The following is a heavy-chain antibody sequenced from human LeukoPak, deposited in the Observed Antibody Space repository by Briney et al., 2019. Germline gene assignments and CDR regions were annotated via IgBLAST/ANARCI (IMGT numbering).Heavy chain of an antibody. Sequence: SETLSLTCTVSGGSISSYYWSWIRQPPGKGLEWIGYIYYSGRTRYNPSLKSRVTISVDTSKSQFSLKLSSVTAADTAVYYCARVGYDIWSWGQGTLVTVSS. J-gene: IGHJ4*02. CDR2: IYYSGRT. CDR3: ARVGYDIWS. D-gene: IGHD3-3*01. CDR1: GGSISSYY. V-gene: IGHV4-59*01.